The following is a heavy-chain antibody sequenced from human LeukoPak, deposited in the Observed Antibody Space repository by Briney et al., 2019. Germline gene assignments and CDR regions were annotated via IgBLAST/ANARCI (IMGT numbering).Heavy chain of an antibody. CDR1: GFTFSSYS. CDR2: ISSSSSYI. CDR3: ARGEVKRRYYLVYYYYMDV. D-gene: IGHD3-10*01. J-gene: IGHJ6*03. Sequence: GGSLRLSCAASGFTFSSYSMNWVRQAPGKGLEWVSSISSSSSYIYYADSVKGRFTISRDNAKNSLYLQMNSLRAEDTAVYYCARGEVKRRYYLVYYYYMDVWGKGTTVTVSS. V-gene: IGHV3-21*01.